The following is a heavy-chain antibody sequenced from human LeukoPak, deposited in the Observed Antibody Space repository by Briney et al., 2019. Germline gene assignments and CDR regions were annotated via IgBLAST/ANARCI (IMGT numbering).Heavy chain of an antibody. D-gene: IGHD3-22*01. J-gene: IGHJ3*02. CDR2: IIPIFGTA. V-gene: IGHV1-69*05. CDR1: GGTFISYA. Sequence: SVKVSCKASGGTFISYAISWVRQAPGQGLEWMGRIIPIFGTANYAQKFQGRVTITTDESTSTAYMELSSLRSEDTAVYYCARPRYDSSAFDIWGQGTMVTVSS. CDR3: ARPRYDSSAFDI.